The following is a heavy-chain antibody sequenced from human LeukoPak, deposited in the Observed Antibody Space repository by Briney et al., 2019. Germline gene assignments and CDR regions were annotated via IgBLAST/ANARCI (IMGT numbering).Heavy chain of an antibody. V-gene: IGHV3-48*01. CDR3: ARGYCSGGSCYNLDY. Sequence: GGSLRLSCAASGFSFSSYTMNWVRQAPGKGLEWTSYISSGSSTIYYADSVKGRFTISGDNAKNSLYLQMNSLRAEDTAVYYCARGYCSGGSCYNLDYWGQGTLVTVSS. J-gene: IGHJ4*02. CDR2: ISSGSSTI. CDR1: GFSFSSYT. D-gene: IGHD2-15*01.